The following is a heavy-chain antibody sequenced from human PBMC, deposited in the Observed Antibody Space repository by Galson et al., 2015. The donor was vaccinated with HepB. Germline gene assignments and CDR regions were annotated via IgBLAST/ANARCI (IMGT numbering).Heavy chain of an antibody. CDR1: GGSFSGYY. Sequence: TLSLTCAVYGGSFSGYYWSWIRQPPGKGLEWIGEINHGGSTNYNPSLKSRVTMSVGTSKIQFSLKLSSVTAADTAVYFCARRYYYDSSGYYYSGRLSAFDIWGQGTMVTVSS. CDR2: INHGGST. V-gene: IGHV4-34*01. CDR3: ARRYYYDSSGYYYSGRLSAFDI. D-gene: IGHD3-22*01. J-gene: IGHJ3*02.